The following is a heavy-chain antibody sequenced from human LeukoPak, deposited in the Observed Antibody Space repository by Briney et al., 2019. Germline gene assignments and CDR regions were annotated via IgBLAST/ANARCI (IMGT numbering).Heavy chain of an antibody. CDR3: ARTSSTGFWFDP. D-gene: IGHD2-2*01. CDR2: IYHSGST. CDR1: GGSISSGGYS. Sequence: PSQTLSLTCAVSGGSISSGGYSWSWIRQPPGKGLEWIGSIYHSGSTYYNPSLKSRVTISVDTSKNQFSLKLSSVTAADTAVYYCARTSSTGFWFDPWGQGTLVTVSS. V-gene: IGHV4-30-2*03. J-gene: IGHJ5*02.